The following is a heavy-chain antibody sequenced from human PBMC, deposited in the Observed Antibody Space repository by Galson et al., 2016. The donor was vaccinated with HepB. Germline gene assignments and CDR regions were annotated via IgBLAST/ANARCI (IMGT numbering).Heavy chain of an antibody. V-gene: IGHV6-1*01. D-gene: IGHD2/OR15-2a*01. CDR2: TYYRSKWFN. Sequence: CAISGDSVSTNDAAWNWIRQSPSRGLEWLGRTYYRSKWFNDYADSVRSRIIISPDTSKNQFSLQLHSVTPEDTAIYYCARDEYRRTLYFDYWGQGTLVTVSS. CDR3: ARDEYRRTLYFDY. J-gene: IGHJ4*02. CDR1: GDSVSTNDAA.